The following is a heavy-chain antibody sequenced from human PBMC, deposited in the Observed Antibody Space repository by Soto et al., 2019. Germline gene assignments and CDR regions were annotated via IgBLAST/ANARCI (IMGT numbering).Heavy chain of an antibody. D-gene: IGHD1-26*01. CDR2: IGPESGAT. J-gene: IGHJ4*02. CDR1: GYTFTGHY. CDR3: GRGRSGQIVVFY. Sequence: ASVKVSCKASGYTFTGHYIHWARQAPEQGPEWMGEIGPESGATRYAQKFQGRVTMTRDMSITTVYMELNNLSPDDTAVYYCGRGRSGQIVVFYWGQGTPVTVSS. V-gene: IGHV1-2*02.